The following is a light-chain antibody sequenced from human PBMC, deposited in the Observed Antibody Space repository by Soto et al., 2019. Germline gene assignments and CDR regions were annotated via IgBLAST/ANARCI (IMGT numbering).Light chain of an antibody. V-gene: IGKV1-5*03. CDR2: KAS. J-gene: IGKJ1*01. Sequence: DIQMTQSPSTLSASVGDRVTFTCRASQSINDWLAWYQQKPGKAPKLLIYKASTLARGAPSRFSGSGSGTQFPLTISSLQPDDSATYYGQNYNSYSGTFGRGTKVEI. CDR3: QNYNSYSGT. CDR1: QSINDW.